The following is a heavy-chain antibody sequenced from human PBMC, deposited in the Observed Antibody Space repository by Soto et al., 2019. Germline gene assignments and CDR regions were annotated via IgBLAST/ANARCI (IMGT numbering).Heavy chain of an antibody. D-gene: IGHD2-15*01. CDR1: GYTFTGYY. CDR2: INPNSGGT. J-gene: IGHJ5*02. V-gene: IGHV1-2*02. CDR3: ARSSPDIVVVVAATLGNWFDP. Sequence: GASVKVSCKASGYTFTGYYMHWVRQAPGQGLEWMGWINPNSGGTNYAQKFQGRVTITADKSTSTAYMELSSLRSEDTAVYYCARSSPDIVVVVAATLGNWFDPWGQGTLVIVSS.